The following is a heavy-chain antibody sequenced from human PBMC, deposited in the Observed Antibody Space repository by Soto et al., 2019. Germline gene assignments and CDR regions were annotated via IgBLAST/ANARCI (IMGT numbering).Heavy chain of an antibody. CDR1: GYTFTNYG. D-gene: IGHD2-2*01. CDR3: ASHFVFFCSTTCRRPRYYYMDF. J-gene: IGHJ6*03. CDR2: ISAYNGNT. V-gene: IGHV1-18*01. Sequence: GASVKVSCKASGYTFTNYGISWVRQAPGQGLERMGWISAYNGNTDYAQMLQGRVTMTTDTSTSTAYMELRSLRSDDTAVYYCASHFVFFCSTTCRRPRYYYMDFWGKGTTVTVSS.